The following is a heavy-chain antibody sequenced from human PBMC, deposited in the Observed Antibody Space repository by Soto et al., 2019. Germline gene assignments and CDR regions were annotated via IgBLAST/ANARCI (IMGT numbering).Heavy chain of an antibody. CDR2: ISSNGVGT. CDR3: ARRARPDFYYMDV. D-gene: IGHD6-6*01. CDR1: GFTLSGYA. V-gene: IGHV3-64*01. J-gene: IGHJ6*03. Sequence: EVQLAESGGGLAQPGGSLRLSCAASGFTLSGYARDWVRQAPGKGLEYVSGISSNGVGTYYANSVQGRFTISRDNSKNTVYLQRGSLRPEDMAVYYCARRARPDFYYMDVWGKGTTVTVSS.